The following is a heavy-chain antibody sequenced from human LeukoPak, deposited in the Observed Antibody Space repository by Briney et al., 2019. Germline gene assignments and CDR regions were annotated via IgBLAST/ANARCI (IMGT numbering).Heavy chain of an antibody. CDR3: ARNSPEWSHLRYFHYYYMDV. J-gene: IGHJ6*03. CDR1: DGSISTYT. D-gene: IGHD3-3*01. Sequence: SETLSLTCTVPDGSISTYTWTWVRQPAGKGLEWIGRIYSSGTTISNPSLKSRLTMSVDTSKTQFSLNLRSVTAADTAVYYCARNSPEWSHLRYFHYYYMDVWSKGTTVTVSS. CDR2: IYSSGTT. V-gene: IGHV4-4*07.